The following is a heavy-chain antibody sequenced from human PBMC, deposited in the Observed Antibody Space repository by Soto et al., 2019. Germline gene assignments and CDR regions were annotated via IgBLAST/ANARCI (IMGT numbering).Heavy chain of an antibody. CDR2: ITGRGGAT. V-gene: IGHV3-23*01. CDR3: AKDNYGDFVLP. Sequence: PGGSLRLSCAASGFTFKNYAMSWVRQAPGKGVEWVSAITGRGGATYYADSVKGRVTISRDNSDNTLYLQMNSLRADDTAVYYCAKDNYGDFVLPWGQGTLVTVSS. D-gene: IGHD3-10*01. CDR1: GFTFKNYA. J-gene: IGHJ5*02.